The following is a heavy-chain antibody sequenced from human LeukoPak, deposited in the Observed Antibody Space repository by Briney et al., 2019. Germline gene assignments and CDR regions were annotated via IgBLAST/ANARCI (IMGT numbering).Heavy chain of an antibody. CDR3: ARGIGHSPMDY. CDR1: GFTFSTSW. J-gene: IGHJ4*02. Sequence: GGSLRLSCATSGFTFSTSWMHWVRQAPGKGLVWVSRISSDGSTTTYADSVKGRFTISRDNAKNSLYLQMNSLRAEDTAVYYCARGIGHSPMDYWGQGTLVTVSS. CDR2: ISSDGSTT. V-gene: IGHV3-74*01. D-gene: IGHD2-2*03.